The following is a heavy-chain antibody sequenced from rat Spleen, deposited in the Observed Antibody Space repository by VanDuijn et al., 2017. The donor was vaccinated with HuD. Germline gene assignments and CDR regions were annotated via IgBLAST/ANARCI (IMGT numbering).Heavy chain of an antibody. CDR3: ASQRTMDA. Sequence: EVQLVESGGDLVQPGGSLKLSCAASGFTFNNYDMAWVRQAPTKGLEWVASISYEGSSTYYGDSVKGRFTISRDNAKSTLYLQMNSLRSEDTATYYCASQRTMDAWGQGVMVTVSS. CDR1: GFTFNNYD. CDR2: ISYEGSST. D-gene: IGHD1-3*01. V-gene: IGHV5-22*01. J-gene: IGHJ2*01.